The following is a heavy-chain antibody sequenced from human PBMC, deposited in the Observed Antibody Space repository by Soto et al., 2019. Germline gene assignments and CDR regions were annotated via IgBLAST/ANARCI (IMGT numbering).Heavy chain of an antibody. J-gene: IGHJ5*02. CDR3: ARVAVVVTATNWFDP. CDR1: GYTFTSYY. Sequence: QVQLVQSGAEVKKPGASVKVSCKASGYTFTSYYMHWVRQAPGQGLEWMGIINPSGGNTSYAQKFQVIVTMTRDTSTHTVYMELSSLRSEETAVYYCARVAVVVTATNWFDPGGQVTLGTVAS. V-gene: IGHV1-46*01. D-gene: IGHD2-21*02. CDR2: INPSGGNT.